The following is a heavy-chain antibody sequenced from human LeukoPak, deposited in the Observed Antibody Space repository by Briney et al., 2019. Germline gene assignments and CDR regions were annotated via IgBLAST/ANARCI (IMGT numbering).Heavy chain of an antibody. CDR1: GDSVSSNSVT. Sequence: SQTLSLTCAISGDSVSSNSVTWNWIRQSPSRGLEWLGRTYYRSTWYNDYAVSVRGRITVNPDTSKNQFSLHLNSVTPEDTAVYYCAKQASSHLEAYFDYWGQGTLVTVSS. J-gene: IGHJ4*02. V-gene: IGHV6-1*01. D-gene: IGHD6-13*01. CDR3: AKQASSHLEAYFDY. CDR2: TYYRSTWYN.